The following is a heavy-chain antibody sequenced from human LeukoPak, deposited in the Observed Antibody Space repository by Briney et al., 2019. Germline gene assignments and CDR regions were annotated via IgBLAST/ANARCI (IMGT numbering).Heavy chain of an antibody. Sequence: SETLSLTCAVYGGSFSGYYWSWIRQPPGKGLEWIGQINHSGSTNYNPSLKSRVTISVDTSKNQFSLNLRSVTPEDTAVYYCARNLIPEQLVLNFWGQGTLVTVSS. V-gene: IGHV4-34*01. D-gene: IGHD6-13*01. CDR1: GGSFSGYY. CDR2: INHSGST. CDR3: ARNLIPEQLVLNF. J-gene: IGHJ4*02.